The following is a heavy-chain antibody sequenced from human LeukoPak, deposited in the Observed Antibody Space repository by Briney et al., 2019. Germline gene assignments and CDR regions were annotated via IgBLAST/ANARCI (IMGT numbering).Heavy chain of an antibody. CDR1: GGTFSSYA. V-gene: IGHV1-69*13. D-gene: IGHD3-10*01. Sequence: ASVKVSCKASGGTFSSYAISWVRQAPGQGLEWMGGIIPIFGTANYAQKFQGRVTITADESTSTAYMELSSLRSEDTAVYYCASSRDYYGSGSYFRGFDPWGQGTLVTVSS. CDR2: IIPIFGTA. J-gene: IGHJ5*02. CDR3: ASSRDYYGSGSYFRGFDP.